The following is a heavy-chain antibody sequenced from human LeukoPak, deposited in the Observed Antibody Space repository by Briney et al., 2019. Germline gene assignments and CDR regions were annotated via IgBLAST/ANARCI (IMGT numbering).Heavy chain of an antibody. D-gene: IGHD1-26*01. V-gene: IGHV3-74*01. Sequence: GSLRLSCAASGFTFSSYWMHWVRQAPGKGLVRVSRINSDGSSTSYADSVKGRFTISRDNAKNTLYLQMNSLRAEDTAVYYCARDTVIPYSQVGTTKDWGQGTLVTVSS. CDR1: GFTFSSYW. CDR3: ARDTVIPYSQVGTTKD. J-gene: IGHJ4*02. CDR2: INSDGSST.